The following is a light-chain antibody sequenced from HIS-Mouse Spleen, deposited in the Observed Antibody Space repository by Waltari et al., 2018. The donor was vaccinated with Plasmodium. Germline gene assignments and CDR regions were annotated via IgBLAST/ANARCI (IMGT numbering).Light chain of an antibody. J-gene: IGKJ1*01. Sequence: SSRATIVVVSSYLSCNQQKPCPAPGLLIYGSSSRATGIPDRFSGSGSGTDFTLTISRLEPEDFAVYYCQQYGSSSWTFGQGTKVEIK. CDR3: QQYGSSSWT. CDR1: IVVVSSY. V-gene: IGKV3-20*01. CDR2: GSS.